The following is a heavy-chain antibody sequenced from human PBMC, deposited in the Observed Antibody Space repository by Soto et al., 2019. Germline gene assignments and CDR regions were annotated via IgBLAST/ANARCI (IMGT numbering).Heavy chain of an antibody. J-gene: IGHJ6*02. V-gene: IGHV4-30-4*01. CDR2: IYSSGST. CDR1: GGSISSGDYY. CDR3: AREGNNIALAGKNYYYYGMDV. Sequence: QVQLQESGPGLVKPSQTLSLTCTVSGGSISSGDYYWSWIRQPPGKGLEWIGYIYSSGSTYYNPSLRSRVTISVDTSKNQFSLKLSSVTAADTAVYYCAREGNNIALAGKNYYYYGMDVWGQGTTVTVSS. D-gene: IGHD6-19*01.